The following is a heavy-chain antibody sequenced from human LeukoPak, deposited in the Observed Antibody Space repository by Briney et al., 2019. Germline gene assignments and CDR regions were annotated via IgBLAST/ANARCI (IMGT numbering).Heavy chain of an antibody. CDR1: GFTFSRYS. CDR3: ARRAGAYSHPYDY. J-gene: IGHJ4*02. Sequence: PGGSLRLSCAASGFTFSRYSMHWVRQAPGKGLVWVSHVNSDGSGTDYADSVKGRFTISRDNSKNTLYLQMNSLRAEDTAVYYCARRAGAYSHPYDYWGQGTLVTVSS. D-gene: IGHD4/OR15-4a*01. CDR2: VNSDGSGT. V-gene: IGHV3-74*01.